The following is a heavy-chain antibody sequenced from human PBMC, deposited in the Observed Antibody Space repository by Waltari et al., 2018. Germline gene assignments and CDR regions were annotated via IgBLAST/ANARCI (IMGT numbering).Heavy chain of an antibody. CDR1: GGSISSYY. D-gene: IGHD2-2*01. Sequence: QVQLQESGPGLVKPSETLSLTCTVSGGSISSYYWSWIRQPAGKGMERIGRDYTSGSTNYNPSLKSRVTMSVDTSKNQFSLKLSSVTAADTAVYYCARDMVRTVPAAMTGDDYYYYMDVWGKGTTVTISS. J-gene: IGHJ6*03. V-gene: IGHV4-4*07. CDR3: ARDMVRTVPAAMTGDDYYYYMDV. CDR2: DYTSGST.